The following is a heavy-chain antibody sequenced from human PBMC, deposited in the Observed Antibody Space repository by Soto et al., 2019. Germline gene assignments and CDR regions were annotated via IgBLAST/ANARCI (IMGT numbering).Heavy chain of an antibody. CDR3: ARAGQYYDSSGYAN. Sequence: QVKLVQSGTEVTQPGASLKVSCKASGYSFATSGISWVRQAPGQGLEWMGWISAYNGNTNYDQKLQDRVTMTTATSTCTAYLELRNLRSDDTAVYYCARAGQYYDSSGYANWGQGTLVTVSS. CDR1: GYSFATSG. CDR2: ISAYNGNT. D-gene: IGHD3-22*01. J-gene: IGHJ4*02. V-gene: IGHV1-18*01.